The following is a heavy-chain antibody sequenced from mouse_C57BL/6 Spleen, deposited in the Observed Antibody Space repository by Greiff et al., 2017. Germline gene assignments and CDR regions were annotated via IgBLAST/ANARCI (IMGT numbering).Heavy chain of an antibody. CDR1: GYTFTSYG. J-gene: IGHJ4*01. CDR2: IYPRSGNT. CDR3: ARDYYSYYYAMDY. V-gene: IGHV1-81*01. Sequence: VQLQESGAELARPGASVKLSCKASGYTFTSYGISWVKQRTGQGLEWIGEIYPRSGNTYYNEKFKGKATLTAAKSSSTAYMELRRLTSEDSAVXFGARDYYSYYYAMDYWGQGTSVTVSS. D-gene: IGHD2-1*01.